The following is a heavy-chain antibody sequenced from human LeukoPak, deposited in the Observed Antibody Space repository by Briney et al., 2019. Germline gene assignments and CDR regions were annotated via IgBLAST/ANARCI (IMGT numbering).Heavy chain of an antibody. CDR1: GGSISSYY. Sequence: NSSETLSLTCTVSGGSISSYYWSWIRQPPGKGLEWIGEIYHSGSTNYNPSLKSRVTISVDKSKNQFSLKLSSVTAADTAVYYCAREGRGYRLWGQGTLVTVSS. V-gene: IGHV4-59*12. J-gene: IGHJ4*02. CDR3: AREGRGYRL. D-gene: IGHD5-18*01. CDR2: IYHSGST.